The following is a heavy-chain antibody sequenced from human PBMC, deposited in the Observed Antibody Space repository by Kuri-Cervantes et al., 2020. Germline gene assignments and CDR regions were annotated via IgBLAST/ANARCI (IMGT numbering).Heavy chain of an antibody. Sequence: SETLSLTCTVSGGSISSGGYYWSWIRQHPGKGLEWIGYIYYSGSTYYNPTLKSLVTISVDTSKNQFSLKLSFVTAADTAVYYCARGLSVAAGKDGWFDPWGQGTLVTVSS. V-gene: IGHV4-31*01. CDR1: GGSISSGGYY. J-gene: IGHJ5*02. CDR2: IYYSGST. CDR3: ARGLSVAAGKDGWFDP. D-gene: IGHD6-13*01.